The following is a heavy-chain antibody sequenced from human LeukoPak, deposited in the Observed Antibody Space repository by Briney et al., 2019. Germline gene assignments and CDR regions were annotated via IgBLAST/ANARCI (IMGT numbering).Heavy chain of an antibody. CDR3: SRHVANGDYARSYFDY. CDR2: IYYSGTT. V-gene: IGHV4-39*01. J-gene: IGHJ4*02. CDR1: GGTISSSSYY. D-gene: IGHD4-17*01. Sequence: PSETLSLTCTVSGGTISSSSYYWGWIRQPPGKWLEWIGSIYYSGTTYYNPSLKSRVTLSVDTSKVQFSLKPSSVTAAHTAVYYCSRHVANGDYARSYFDYWGQGTLVTVSS.